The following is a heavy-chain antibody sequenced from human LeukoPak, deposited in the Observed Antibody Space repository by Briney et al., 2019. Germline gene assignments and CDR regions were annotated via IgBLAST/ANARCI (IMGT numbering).Heavy chain of an antibody. CDR3: ARTSYDYVTAGGMDV. V-gene: IGHV3-33*08. CDR2: IWYDGSNK. Sequence: GGSLRLSCAGSGFTFSNYAMHWVRQAPGKGLEWVAVIWYDGSNKYYADSVKGRFTISRDNSKNTLYLQMNSLRAEDTAVYYCARTSYDYVTAGGMDVWGQGTTVTVS. D-gene: IGHD3-16*01. CDR1: GFTFSNYA. J-gene: IGHJ6*02.